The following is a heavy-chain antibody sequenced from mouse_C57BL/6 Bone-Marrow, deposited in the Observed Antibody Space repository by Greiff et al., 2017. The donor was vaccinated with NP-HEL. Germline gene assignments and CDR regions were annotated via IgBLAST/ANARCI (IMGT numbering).Heavy chain of an antibody. CDR3: ARDPYYYGTSYWYFDV. CDR2: INYDGSST. CDR1: GFTFSDYY. D-gene: IGHD1-1*01. J-gene: IGHJ1*03. Sequence: DVQLVESEGGLVQPGSSMKLSCTASGFTFSDYYMAWVRQVPEKGLEWVANINYDGSSTYYLDSLKSRFIISRDNAKNILYLQMSSLKSEDTATYYCARDPYYYGTSYWYFDVWGTGTTVTVSP. V-gene: IGHV5-16*01.